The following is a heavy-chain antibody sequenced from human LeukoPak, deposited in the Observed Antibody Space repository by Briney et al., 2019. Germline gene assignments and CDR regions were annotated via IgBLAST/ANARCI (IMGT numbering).Heavy chain of an antibody. CDR1: GGSIGSYY. CDR2: IYYSRST. D-gene: IGHD3-10*01. Sequence: SETLSLTCTVSGGSIGSYYWGWIRQPPGKGLEWIGYIYYSRSTNYNPSLKSRVTISVDTSKNQFSLKLSSVTAADTAVYYCARESPGDDWFDPWGQGTLVTVSS. V-gene: IGHV4-59*01. CDR3: ARESPGDDWFDP. J-gene: IGHJ5*02.